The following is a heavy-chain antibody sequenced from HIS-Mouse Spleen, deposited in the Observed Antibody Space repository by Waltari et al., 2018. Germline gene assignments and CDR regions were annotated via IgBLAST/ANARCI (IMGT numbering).Heavy chain of an antibody. Sequence: QVQLVQSGAEVKKPGASVKVSCKVSGYTLTELSMHWVRQAPGKGLEWMGGFDPEDGETIYAQKVQGRVTMTEDTSTDTAYMELSSLRSEDTAVYYCATDERLNYYDSSGYSVRDWGQGTLVTVSS. V-gene: IGHV1-24*01. D-gene: IGHD3-22*01. J-gene: IGHJ1*01. CDR2: FDPEDGET. CDR3: ATDERLNYYDSSGYSVRD. CDR1: GYTLTELS.